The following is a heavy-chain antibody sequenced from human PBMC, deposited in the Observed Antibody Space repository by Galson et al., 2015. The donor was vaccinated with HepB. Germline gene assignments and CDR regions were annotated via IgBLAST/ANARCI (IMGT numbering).Heavy chain of an antibody. V-gene: IGHV3-15*07. D-gene: IGHD3-3*01. Sequence: SLRLSCAASGFTFSNAWMNWVRQAPGKGLEWVGRIKSKTDGGTTDYAAPVKGRFTISRDDSKNTLYLQMNSLKTEDTAVYYCTTRYDFWSGLHIVWGQGTLVTVSS. J-gene: IGHJ4*02. CDR3: TTRYDFWSGLHIV. CDR2: IKSKTDGGTT. CDR1: GFTFSNAW.